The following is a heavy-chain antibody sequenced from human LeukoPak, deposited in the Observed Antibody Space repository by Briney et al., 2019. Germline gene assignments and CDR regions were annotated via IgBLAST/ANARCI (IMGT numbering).Heavy chain of an antibody. Sequence: PSETLSLTCAVYGGSFSGYYWSWIRQPPGKGLEWIGELNHSGSTNYNPSLKSRVTISVDTSKNQFSLKLSSVTAADTAVYYCARGRITMVRGVTRGNWFDPWGQGTLVTVSS. D-gene: IGHD3-10*01. CDR1: GGSFSGYY. CDR3: ARGRITMVRGVTRGNWFDP. J-gene: IGHJ5*02. V-gene: IGHV4-34*01. CDR2: LNHSGST.